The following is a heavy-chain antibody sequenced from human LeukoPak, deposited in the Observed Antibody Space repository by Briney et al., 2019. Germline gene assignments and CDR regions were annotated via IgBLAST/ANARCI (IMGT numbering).Heavy chain of an antibody. CDR2: IYTSGST. D-gene: IGHD6-13*01. V-gene: IGHV4-61*02. CDR3: ARVDIAAAGTTDYYYMDV. Sequence: SQTLSLTCTVSGGSISSGSYYWSWIRQPAGKGLEWIGRIYTSGSTNYNPSLKSRVTISVDTSKNQFSLKLSSVTAADTAVYYCARVDIAAAGTTDYYYMDVWGKGTTVTVSS. CDR1: GGSISSGSYY. J-gene: IGHJ6*03.